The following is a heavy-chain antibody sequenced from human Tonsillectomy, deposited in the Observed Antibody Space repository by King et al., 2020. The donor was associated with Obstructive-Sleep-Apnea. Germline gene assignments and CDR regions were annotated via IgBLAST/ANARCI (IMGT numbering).Heavy chain of an antibody. CDR1: GFTFSSYD. Sequence: VQLVESGGGLVQPGGSLRLSCAASGFTFSSYDMHWVRQATGKGLEWVSAIGTAGDTYYPGSVKGGFSNSRENVKNSLYLQMNSLRAGDTAVYFCARMGAQDTFDIWGQGTMVTVSS. J-gene: IGHJ3*02. V-gene: IGHV3-13*04. D-gene: IGHD1-26*01. CDR2: IGTAGDT. CDR3: ARMGAQDTFDI.